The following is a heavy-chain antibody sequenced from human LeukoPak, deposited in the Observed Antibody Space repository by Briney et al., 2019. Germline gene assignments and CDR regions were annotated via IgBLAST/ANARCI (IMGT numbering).Heavy chain of an antibody. CDR2: IYSGGST. D-gene: IGHD6-19*01. J-gene: IGHJ4*02. Sequence: GGSLRLSCAASGFTVSSNYMRWVRQAPGKGLEWVSVIYSGGSTYYGDSVKGRFTIPRDNSKNTLYLQMNSLRADDTAVYYCARGGGSGWYGDYWGQGTLVTVSS. CDR3: ARGGGSGWYGDY. CDR1: GFTVSSNY. V-gene: IGHV3-53*01.